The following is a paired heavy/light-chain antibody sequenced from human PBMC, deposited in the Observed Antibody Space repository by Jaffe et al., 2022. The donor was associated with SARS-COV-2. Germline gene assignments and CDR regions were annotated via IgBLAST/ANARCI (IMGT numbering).Heavy chain of an antibody. V-gene: IGHV4-34*02. Sequence: QVQLQQGGAGLLKPSETLSLTCGVYGASLSDYYWSWIRQPPGKGLEWIGEISHSGSANYNPSLKSRVTISVDTSKNQFSLKLSSVTATDTAIYYCALLKGLWGSNGNSWGQGTLVTVSS. D-gene: IGHD3-10*01. J-gene: IGHJ4*02. CDR2: ISHSGSA. CDR1: GASLSDYY. CDR3: ALLKGLWGSNGNS.
Light chain of an antibody. V-gene: IGKV4-1*01. CDR3: QQYFSLPFT. CDR2: WAS. J-gene: IGKJ2*01. CDR1: QSVLHSSNSKNY. Sequence: DIVMTQSPDSLAVSLGERATINCKSSQSVLHSSNSKNYLAWYQQKPGQPPKLLIYWASTRESGVPDRFSGSGSGTDFTLTISSLQAEDVAVYSCQQYFSLPFTFGQGTKLEIK.